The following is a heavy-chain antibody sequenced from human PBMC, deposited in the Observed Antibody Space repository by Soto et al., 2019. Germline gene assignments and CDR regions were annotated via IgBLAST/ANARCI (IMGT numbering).Heavy chain of an antibody. CDR3: ASEGYDILTGAPLYGMDV. CDR2: IIPIFGTA. D-gene: IGHD3-9*01. J-gene: IGHJ6*02. Sequence: GASVKVSCKASGGTFSSYAISWVRQAPGQGLEWMGGIIPIFGTANYAQKFQGRVTITADESTSTAYMELSSLRSEDTAVYYCASEGYDILTGAPLYGMDVWGQGTTVTGS. CDR1: GGTFSSYA. V-gene: IGHV1-69*13.